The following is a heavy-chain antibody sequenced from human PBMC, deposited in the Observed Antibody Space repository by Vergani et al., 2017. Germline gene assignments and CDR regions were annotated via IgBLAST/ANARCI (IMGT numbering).Heavy chain of an antibody. Sequence: EVQLVESGGGLVQPGGSLRLSCAASGFTFSSYWMSCVRQAPGKGLEWVANIKQDGSEKYYVDSVNGRFTISRDNAKNSLYLQMNSLRAEDTAVYYCARDWYAHPINYYGSGSRNYFDYWGQGTLVTVSS. CDR3: ARDWYAHPINYYGSGSRNYFDY. D-gene: IGHD3-10*01. J-gene: IGHJ4*02. CDR1: GFTFSSYW. CDR2: IKQDGSEK. V-gene: IGHV3-7*03.